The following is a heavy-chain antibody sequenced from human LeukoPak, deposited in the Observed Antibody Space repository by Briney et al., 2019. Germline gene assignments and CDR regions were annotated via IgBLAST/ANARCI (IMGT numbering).Heavy chain of an antibody. J-gene: IGHJ3*02. D-gene: IGHD2-21*02. CDR3: ARLGGVVVVTSGFDI. Sequence: PSETLSLTCAVSGGSISSGGYSWSWIRQHPGKGLEWIGYIYYSGSTYYNPSLKSRVTISVDTSKNQFSLKLSSVTAADTAVYYCARLGGVVVVTSGFDIWGQGTMVTVSS. V-gene: IGHV4-31*11. CDR2: IYYSGST. CDR1: GGSISSGGYS.